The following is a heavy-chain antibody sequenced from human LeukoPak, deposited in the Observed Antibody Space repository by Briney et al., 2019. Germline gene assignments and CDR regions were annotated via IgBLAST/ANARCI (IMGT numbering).Heavy chain of an antibody. CDR1: GYSFTSYW. CDR3: ARHRDPYGSGSH. J-gene: IGHJ4*02. Sequence: GGSLKISCKGSGYSFTSYWIDWVRQRPGKGLEWMGIIYPGDSDTRYSPSFQGQVTISADKSISTAYLQWSSLKASDTAMYYCARHRDPYGSGSHWGQGTLVTVSS. V-gene: IGHV5-51*01. CDR2: IYPGDSDT. D-gene: IGHD3-10*01.